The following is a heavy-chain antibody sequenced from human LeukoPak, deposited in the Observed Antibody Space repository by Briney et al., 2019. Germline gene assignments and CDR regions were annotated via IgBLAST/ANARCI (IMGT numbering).Heavy chain of an antibody. Sequence: SVEVSCKASGGTFSSYAISWVRQAPGQGLEWMGGIIPIFGTANYAQKFQGRVTITADKSTSTAYMELSSLRSEDTAVYYCARNGGIVGATGVDDAFDIWGQGTMVTVSS. CDR3: ARNGGIVGATGVDDAFDI. J-gene: IGHJ3*02. CDR2: IIPIFGTA. V-gene: IGHV1-69*06. CDR1: GGTFSSYA. D-gene: IGHD1-26*01.